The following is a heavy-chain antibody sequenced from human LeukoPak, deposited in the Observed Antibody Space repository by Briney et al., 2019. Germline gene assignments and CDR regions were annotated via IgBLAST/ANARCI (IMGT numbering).Heavy chain of an antibody. CDR3: ARGCAPVFYYYMDV. V-gene: IGHV3-48*01. J-gene: IGHJ6*03. D-gene: IGHD3-16*01. CDR2: ISSSSSTI. Sequence: GGSLRLSCAASGFAFSSYSMNWVRQAPGKGLEWVSYISSSSSTIYYADSVKGRFTISRDNAKNSLYLQMNSLRAEDTAVYYCARGCAPVFYYYMDVWGKGTTVTVSS. CDR1: GFAFSSYS.